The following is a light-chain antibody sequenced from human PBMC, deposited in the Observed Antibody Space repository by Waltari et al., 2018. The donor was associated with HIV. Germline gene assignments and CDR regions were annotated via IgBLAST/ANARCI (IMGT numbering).Light chain of an antibody. J-gene: IGLJ1*01. CDR3: QAWDNKTGV. CDR2: QDT. Sequence: SYDLIQPPSVSVPPGQTARITCSGDKLGDKFASWYQQRAGQSPVLVIYQDTKRPSGIPERFSGSNSGNTATLTINGTQPMDEADYYCQAWDNKTGVFGPGTKVTVV. CDR1: KLGDKF. V-gene: IGLV3-1*01.